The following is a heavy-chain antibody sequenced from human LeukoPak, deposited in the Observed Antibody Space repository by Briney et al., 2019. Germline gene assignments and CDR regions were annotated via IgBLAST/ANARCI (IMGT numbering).Heavy chain of an antibody. D-gene: IGHD4-17*01. CDR3: TVRPYYGDPAY. Sequence: GGSLRLSCATSGFTFSNYAMSWVRQAPGKGLEWVSGISGSDISTYYADSVKGRFTISRDNSKYTLFLQMNSLRVDDTAVYYCTVRPYYGDPAYWGQGTLVAVSS. CDR1: GFTFSNYA. V-gene: IGHV3-23*01. CDR2: ISGSDIST. J-gene: IGHJ4*02.